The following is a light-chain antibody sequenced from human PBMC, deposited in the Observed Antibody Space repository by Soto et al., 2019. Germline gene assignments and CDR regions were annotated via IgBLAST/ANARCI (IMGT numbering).Light chain of an antibody. V-gene: IGLV2-14*03. CDR2: DII. J-gene: IGLJ2*01. CDR3: CSYTRSGTLS. Sequence: QSVLTQPASVSGSPGQSITISCTGTSSDVGAYIFVSWYQQHPGKAPKLMIYDIINRPSGVSNRFSGSKSGNTASLTISGLQPEDTALYYCCSYTRSGTLSFGGGTKLTVL. CDR1: SSDVGAYIF.